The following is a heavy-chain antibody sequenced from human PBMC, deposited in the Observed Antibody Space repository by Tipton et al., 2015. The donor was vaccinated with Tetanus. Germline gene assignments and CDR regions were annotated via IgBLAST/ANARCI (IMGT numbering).Heavy chain of an antibody. D-gene: IGHD3-9*01. CDR2: IDPRDSET. V-gene: IGHV5-51*01. CDR3: ARRRSAILSGSYHWYFDI. CDR1: GYNFTHYS. Sequence: QLVQSGAEVRKPGQSLKISCRGSGYNFTHYSIGWVRQMPGKGLEWVGIIDPRDSETFQGHVTISADKSISTAHLRWSSLEASDTAIYYCARRRSAILSGSYHWYFDIWGRGTLVIVSS. J-gene: IGHJ2*01.